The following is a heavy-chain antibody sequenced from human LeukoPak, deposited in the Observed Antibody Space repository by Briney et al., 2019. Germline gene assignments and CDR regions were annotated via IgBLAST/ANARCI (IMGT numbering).Heavy chain of an antibody. CDR2: INPSGGST. J-gene: IGHJ4*02. CDR1: GYTFTSYY. CDR3: ARGGDTFGGVIVTHFDY. Sequence: ASVKVSCKASGYTFTSYYMHWVRQAPGQGLEWMGIINPSGGSTSYAQKFQGRVTMTRDTSTSTVYMELSSLRSEDTAVYYCARGGDTFGGVIVTHFDYWGKGTLVTVSS. V-gene: IGHV1-46*01. D-gene: IGHD3-16*02.